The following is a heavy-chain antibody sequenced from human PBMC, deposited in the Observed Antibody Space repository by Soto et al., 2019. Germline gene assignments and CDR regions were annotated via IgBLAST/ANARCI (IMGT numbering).Heavy chain of an antibody. CDR1: GFTIDDYA. V-gene: IGHV3-9*01. D-gene: IGHD1-7*01. Sequence: PGGSLRLSCAASGFTIDDYAMHWVRQAPGKGLEWVSGISWDSNSIGYADSVKGRFTISRDNAKNSLYLQMNSLRSDDTAVYYCAMNWNYGAFDIWGQGTMVTVSS. CDR2: ISWDSNSI. CDR3: AMNWNYGAFDI. J-gene: IGHJ3*02.